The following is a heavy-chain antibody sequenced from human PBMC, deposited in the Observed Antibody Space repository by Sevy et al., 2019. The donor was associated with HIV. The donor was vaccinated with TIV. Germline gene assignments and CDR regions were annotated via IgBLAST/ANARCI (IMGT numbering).Heavy chain of an antibody. D-gene: IGHD3-3*01. V-gene: IGHV3-48*02. CDR1: GFTFSSYS. CDR3: ARDNDGFFGVVISHIGAFDI. Sequence: GGSLRLSCAASGFTFSSYSMNWVRQAPGKGLEWVSYISSSSSTMYYADSVKGRFTISRDNAKNSLYLQMNSLRDEDTAVYYCARDNDGFFGVVISHIGAFDIWGQGTMVTVSS. J-gene: IGHJ3*02. CDR2: ISSSSSTM.